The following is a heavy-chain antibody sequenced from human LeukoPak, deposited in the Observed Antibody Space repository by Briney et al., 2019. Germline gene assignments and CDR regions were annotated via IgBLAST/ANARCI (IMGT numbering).Heavy chain of an antibody. CDR3: ARVPVVITPLYYFDY. CDR2: ISAYNGNT. V-gene: IGHV1-18*01. J-gene: IGHJ4*02. Sequence: ASVKVSCKASGYTFTSYGISWVRQAPGQGLEWMGWISAYNGNTNYAQKLEGRVTMTTDTSTSTAYMELRSLRSDDTAVYYCARVPVVITPLYYFDYWGQGTLVTVSS. D-gene: IGHD3-22*01. CDR1: GYTFTSYG.